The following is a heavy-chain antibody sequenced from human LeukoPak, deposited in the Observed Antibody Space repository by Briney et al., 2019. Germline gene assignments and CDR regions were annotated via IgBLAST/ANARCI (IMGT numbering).Heavy chain of an antibody. Sequence: ASVKVSCKASGYTFTGYYMHWVRQAPGQGLEWMGRINPNSGGTNYAQKFQGRVTMTRDTSISTAYMELSRLRSDDTAVYYCARGSRWELPRVPFDYWGQGTLVTVSS. CDR2: INPNSGGT. D-gene: IGHD1-26*01. J-gene: IGHJ4*02. CDR3: ARGSRWELPRVPFDY. CDR1: GYTFTGYY. V-gene: IGHV1-2*06.